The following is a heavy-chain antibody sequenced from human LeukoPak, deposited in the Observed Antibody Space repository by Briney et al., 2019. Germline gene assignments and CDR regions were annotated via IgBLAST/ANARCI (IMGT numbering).Heavy chain of an antibody. D-gene: IGHD1/OR15-1a*01. J-gene: IGHJ4*02. CDR3: AAEEQKPTPFDY. V-gene: IGHV4-38-2*02. Sequence: PSETLSLTCTVSGYSISSGYYWSWIRQPAGKGLEWIGRIYTSGSTYYNPSLKSRVTISVDTSKNQFSLKLSSVTAADTAVYYCAAEEQKPTPFDYWGQGTLVTVSS. CDR1: GYSISSGYY. CDR2: IYTSGST.